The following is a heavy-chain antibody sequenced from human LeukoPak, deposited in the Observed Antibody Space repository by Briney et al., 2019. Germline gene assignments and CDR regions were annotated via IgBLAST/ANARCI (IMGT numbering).Heavy chain of an antibody. CDR3: AKGNDYADY. D-gene: IGHD4-17*01. CDR2: ISSRSTYI. Sequence: GGSLRLSCAASGLTFGSYSMNWVRQAPGKGLEWVSSISSRSTYIYYADSVKGRFTISRDNAKNSLYLQMNSLRVEDTAVYYCAKGNDYADYWGQGTLVTVSS. V-gene: IGHV3-21*01. CDR1: GLTFGSYS. J-gene: IGHJ4*02.